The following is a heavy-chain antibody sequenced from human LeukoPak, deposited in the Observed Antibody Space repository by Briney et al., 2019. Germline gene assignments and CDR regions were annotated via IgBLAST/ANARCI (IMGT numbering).Heavy chain of an antibody. CDR2: IYYSGGT. CDR1: GGSISSGGYY. V-gene: IGHV4-31*03. J-gene: IGHJ5*02. D-gene: IGHD6-19*01. Sequence: SETLSLTCIVSGGSISSGGYYWSWIRQHPGKGLEWIGYIYYSGGTNYNPSLKSRVTISVDTSKNQFSLKLSSVTAADTAVYYLSRSPLGVVAGMGSDNWFDPWGQGTLVTVSS. CDR3: SRSPLGVVAGMGSDNWFDP.